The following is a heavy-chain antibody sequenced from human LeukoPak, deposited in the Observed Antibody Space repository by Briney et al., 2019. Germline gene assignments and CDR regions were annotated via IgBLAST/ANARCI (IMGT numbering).Heavy chain of an antibody. CDR3: ARLMGGYCSSTSCQFDY. CDR1: GGPISSYY. J-gene: IGHJ4*02. CDR2: IYYSGST. V-gene: IGHV4-59*01. Sequence: SETLSLTCTVSGGPISSYYWSWIRQPPGKGLEWIGYIYYSGSTNYNPSLKSRVTISVDTSKNQFSLKLSSVTAADTAVYYCARLMGGYCSSTSCQFDYWGQGTLVTVSS. D-gene: IGHD2-2*01.